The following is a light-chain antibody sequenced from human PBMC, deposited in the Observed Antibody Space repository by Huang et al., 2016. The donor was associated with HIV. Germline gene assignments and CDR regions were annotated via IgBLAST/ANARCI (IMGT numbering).Light chain of an antibody. Sequence: EIVLTQTPGTLSLSPGERATLSCRASQSVSTYLGWYQQKPGQAPRLLIYSASSRATDIPDRFSGSGSGTDFTLTISRLEPEDFAVYYCQQYGSSGFTFGPGTRVDIK. CDR3: QQYGSSGFT. V-gene: IGKV3-20*01. CDR1: QSVSTY. J-gene: IGKJ3*01. CDR2: SAS.